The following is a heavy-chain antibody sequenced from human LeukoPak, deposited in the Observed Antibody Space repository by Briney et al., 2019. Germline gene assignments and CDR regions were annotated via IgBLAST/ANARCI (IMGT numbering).Heavy chain of an antibody. V-gene: IGHV3-9*01. Sequence: PGGSLRLSCAASGFTFDDYAMHWVRQAPGKGLEWVSGISWNSGSIGYADSVKGRFTISRDNAKNSLYLQMNSLRAEDTALYYCAKDMVVGATGDYYGMDVWSQGTTVTVSS. CDR2: ISWNSGSI. CDR3: AKDMVVGATGDYYGMDV. D-gene: IGHD1-26*01. CDR1: GFTFDDYA. J-gene: IGHJ6*02.